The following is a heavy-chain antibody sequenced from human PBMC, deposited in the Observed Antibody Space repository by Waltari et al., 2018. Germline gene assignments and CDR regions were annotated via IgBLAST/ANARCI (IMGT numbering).Heavy chain of an antibody. V-gene: IGHV3-48*02. CDR3: ARGITLDV. CDR1: GFTFIATS. J-gene: IGHJ6*02. CDR2: MSSGGKTI. Sequence: VQLVESGGGLIQQGGSLRFSCLASGFTFIATSVNWVRQAAGKGLECVTFMSSGGKTIYYADAVKCRFAISRDNAKSSLFLQMNSLRDEDTAVYYCARGITLDVWGQGTTVTVSS.